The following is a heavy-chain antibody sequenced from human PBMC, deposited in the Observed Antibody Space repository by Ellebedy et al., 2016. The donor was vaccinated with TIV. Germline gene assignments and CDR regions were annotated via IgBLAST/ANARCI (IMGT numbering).Heavy chain of an antibody. V-gene: IGHV1-46*01. CDR3: AREDYYDSSGYYPDY. J-gene: IGHJ4*02. CDR1: GYTFTSYY. Sequence: ASVKVSXKASGYTFTSYYMHWVRQAPGQGLEWMGIINPSGGSTSYAQKFQGRVTMTRDTSTSTVYMELRSLRSDDTAVYYCAREDYYDSSGYYPDYWGQGTLVTVSS. D-gene: IGHD3-22*01. CDR2: INPSGGST.